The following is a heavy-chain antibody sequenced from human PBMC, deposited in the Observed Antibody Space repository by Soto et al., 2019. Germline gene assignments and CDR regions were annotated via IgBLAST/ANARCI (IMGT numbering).Heavy chain of an antibody. CDR2: IYWDDDK. V-gene: IGHV2-5*02. CDR1: GFSLSSSGVG. D-gene: IGHD2-15*01. J-gene: IGHJ4*02. Sequence: QITLKESGPTLVKPTQTLTLTCTFSGFSLSSSGVGVGWIRQPPGKALEWLALIYWDDDKRYSPSLKTRLTVTKDTSKSLVVFPMTDMDPVDPATYFCAHRDCGGGSCPFDYWGQGTLVTVSS. CDR3: AHRDCGGGSCPFDY.